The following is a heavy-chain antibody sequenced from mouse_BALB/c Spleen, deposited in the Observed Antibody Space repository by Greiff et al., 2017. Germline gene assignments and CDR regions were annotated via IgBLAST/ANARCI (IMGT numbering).Heavy chain of an antibody. Sequence: VQLKQSAAELARPGASVKMSCKASGYTFTSYTMHWVKQRPGQGLEWIGYINPSSGYTEYNQKFKDKTTLTADKSSSTAYMQLSSLTSEDSAVYYCARYDYDPRDYWGQGTTLTVSS. V-gene: IGHV1-4*02. J-gene: IGHJ2*01. CDR3: ARYDYDPRDY. D-gene: IGHD2-4*01. CDR2: INPSSGYT. CDR1: GYTFTSYT.